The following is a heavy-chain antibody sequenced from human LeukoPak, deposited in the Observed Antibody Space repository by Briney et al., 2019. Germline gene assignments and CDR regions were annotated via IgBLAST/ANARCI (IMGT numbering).Heavy chain of an antibody. CDR1: GDSVSSDSYY. J-gene: IGHJ4*02. CDR2: VFYRDRT. V-gene: IGHV4-39*01. D-gene: IGHD2-15*01. Sequence: SETLSLTCTVSGDSVSSDSYYGGWIRQPPRKGLEWIGSVFYRDRTYYNPSLRSRLTITVDTPKNEVSLNLRPVTAADTAIYYCVRHLVGVAEGYFDYWGQGIQITVSS. CDR3: VRHLVGVAEGYFDY.